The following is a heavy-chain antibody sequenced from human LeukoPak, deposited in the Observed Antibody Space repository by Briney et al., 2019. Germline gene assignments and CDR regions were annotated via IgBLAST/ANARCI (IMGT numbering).Heavy chain of an antibody. D-gene: IGHD3-10*02. CDR1: GLTFSGYW. CDR3: AELGITMIGGV. J-gene: IGHJ6*04. CDR2: INEDGSAK. Sequence: GGSLRLSCAASGLTFSGYWMTWLRQAPGKGLEWVANINEDGSAKYYLGSVKGRFTISRDNAKNSLYLQMNSLRAEDTAVYYCAELGITMIGGVWGKGTTVTISS. V-gene: IGHV3-7*01.